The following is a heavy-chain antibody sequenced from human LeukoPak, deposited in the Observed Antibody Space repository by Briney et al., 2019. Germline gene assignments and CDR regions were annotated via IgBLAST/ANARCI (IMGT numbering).Heavy chain of an antibody. CDR2: ISSSSSYI. D-gene: IGHD6-13*01. Sequence: PGGSLRLSCAASGFTFSSYSMNWVRQAPGKGLEWVSSISSSSSYICYADSVKGRFTISRDNAKNSLYLQMNSLRAEDTAVYYCAGGTMGIAAAGHDYWGQGTLVTVSS. V-gene: IGHV3-21*01. J-gene: IGHJ4*02. CDR3: AGGTMGIAAAGHDY. CDR1: GFTFSSYS.